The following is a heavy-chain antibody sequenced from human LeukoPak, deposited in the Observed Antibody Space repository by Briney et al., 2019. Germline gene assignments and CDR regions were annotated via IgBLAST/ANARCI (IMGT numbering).Heavy chain of an antibody. CDR2: INPNSGGT. Sequence: EASVTVSCKASGYTFTGYYMHWVRQAPGQGLEWMGWINPNSGGTNYAQKFQGRVTMTRDMSISTAYMELSSLSSDDAAVYYCARGLGGYSSGFLEDYYYYYYMDVWGKGTTVTVSS. CDR1: GYTFTGYY. D-gene: IGHD3-22*01. CDR3: ARGLGGYSSGFLEDYYYYYYMDV. V-gene: IGHV1-2*02. J-gene: IGHJ6*03.